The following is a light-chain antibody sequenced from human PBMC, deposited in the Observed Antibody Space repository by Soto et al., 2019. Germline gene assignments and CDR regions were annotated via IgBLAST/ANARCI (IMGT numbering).Light chain of an antibody. CDR2: GAS. V-gene: IGKV3-15*01. CDR1: QSVSDN. CDR3: QQYDNWPPGT. Sequence: ERVMTQSPATLSVSPGERATLSCRASQSVSDNLAWYKQKPSQAPRLLIYGASTRATGIPAKFSGSRSGTKFTLTFSSLQSEDFAVYYCQQYDNWPPGTFGQGTKV. J-gene: IGKJ1*01.